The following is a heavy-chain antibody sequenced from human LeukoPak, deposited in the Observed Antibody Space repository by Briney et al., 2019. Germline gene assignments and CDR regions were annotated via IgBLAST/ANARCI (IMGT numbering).Heavy chain of an antibody. D-gene: IGHD4-17*01. CDR3: ASQTATTSPLIYYYYYGMDV. V-gene: IGHV1-69*13. J-gene: IGHJ6*02. Sequence: SVTVSCKDSGGTFSSYAISWVRQAPGQGLEWMGGIIPIFGTANYAQKFQGRVTITADESTSTAYMELSSLRSEDTAVYYCASQTATTSPLIYYYYYGMDVWGQGTTVTVSS. CDR2: IIPIFGTA. CDR1: GGTFSSYA.